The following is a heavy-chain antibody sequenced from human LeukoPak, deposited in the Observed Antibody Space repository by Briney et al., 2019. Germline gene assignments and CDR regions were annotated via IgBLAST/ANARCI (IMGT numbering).Heavy chain of an antibody. CDR3: ARHRAGDWFDP. J-gene: IGHJ5*02. CDR2: IYPGDSDT. Sequence: GESLKISCKGSGYSFTSYWIGWVRQMPGKGLEWVGIIYPGDSDTRYSPSFQGQVTISADKSLSTAYLQWSSLKASDTAVYYCARHRAGDWFDPWGQGTLVTVSS. CDR1: GYSFTSYW. D-gene: IGHD3-10*01. V-gene: IGHV5-51*01.